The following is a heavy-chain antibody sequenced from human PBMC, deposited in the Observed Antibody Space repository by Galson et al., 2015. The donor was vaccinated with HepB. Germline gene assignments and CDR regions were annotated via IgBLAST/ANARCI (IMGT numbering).Heavy chain of an antibody. J-gene: IGHJ6*02. Sequence: SLRLSCAASEFTFSSYWMSWVRQAPGKGLEWVANIKQDGSEKYYVDSVKGRFTTSRDNARTSLYLQMNSLRAEDTAVYYCARYGYSHGMDVWGQGTTVTVS. D-gene: IGHD2-8*01. CDR2: IKQDGSEK. CDR1: EFTFSSYW. V-gene: IGHV3-7*03. CDR3: ARYGYSHGMDV.